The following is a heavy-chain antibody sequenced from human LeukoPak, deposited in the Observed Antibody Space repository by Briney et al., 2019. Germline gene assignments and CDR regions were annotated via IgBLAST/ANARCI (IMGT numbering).Heavy chain of an antibody. CDR1: GYSISSGYY. Sequence: SETLSLTCAVSGYSISSGYYWGWIRQPPGKGLEWIGSIYHSGSTYYNPSLKSRVTTSVDTSKNQFSLKLSSVTAADTAVYYCATVFGPDYWGQGTLVTVSS. CDR2: IYHSGST. CDR3: ATVFGPDY. D-gene: IGHD4-11*01. J-gene: IGHJ4*02. V-gene: IGHV4-38-2*01.